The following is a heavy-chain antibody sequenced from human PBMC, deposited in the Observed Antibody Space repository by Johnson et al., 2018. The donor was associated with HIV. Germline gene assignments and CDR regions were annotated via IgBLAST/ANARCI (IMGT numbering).Heavy chain of an antibody. CDR2: ISWNSGSI. CDR3: AKDMGSSWYDPWDAFDI. D-gene: IGHD6-13*01. J-gene: IGHJ3*02. V-gene: IGHV3-9*01. CDR1: GFTFDDYA. Sequence: VQLVESGGGLVQPGRSLRLSCAASGFTFDDYAMHWVRQAPGKGLEWVSGISWNSGSIGYADSVKGRFTISRDNAKNSLYLQMNSLRPEDTALYYCAKDMGSSWYDPWDAFDIWGQGTVVTVSS.